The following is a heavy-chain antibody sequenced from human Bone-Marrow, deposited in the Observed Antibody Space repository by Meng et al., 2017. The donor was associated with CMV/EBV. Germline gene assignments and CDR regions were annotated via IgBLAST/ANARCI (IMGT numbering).Heavy chain of an antibody. J-gene: IGHJ5*02. V-gene: IGHV4-61*02. CDR1: GGSISSGSYY. CDR2: IYTSGST. D-gene: IGHD5-24*01. CDR3: ARGSGDGYNLGWFDP. Sequence: QGQLQGSGPGLVKPSQTLSLTCTVSGGSISSGSYYWSWIRQPAGKGLEWIGRIYTSGSTNYNPSLKSRVTISVDTSKNQFSLKLSSVTAADTAVYYCARGSGDGYNLGWFDPWGQGTLVTVSS.